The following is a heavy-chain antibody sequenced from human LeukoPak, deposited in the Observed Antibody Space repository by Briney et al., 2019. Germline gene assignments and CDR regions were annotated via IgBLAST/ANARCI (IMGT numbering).Heavy chain of an antibody. J-gene: IGHJ5*02. CDR2: INPNSGGT. CDR1: GYTFTGYY. CDR3: ARSRRPEDWFDP. V-gene: IGHV1-2*02. Sequence: GASVKVSCKASGYTFTGYYMHWVRQAPGQGLEWMGWINPNSGGTKYAQKVHGRVTMTRDTSISTAYLEPHRLRSDDTSAYDCARSRRPEDWFDPWGKGTLVTVSS. D-gene: IGHD6-6*01.